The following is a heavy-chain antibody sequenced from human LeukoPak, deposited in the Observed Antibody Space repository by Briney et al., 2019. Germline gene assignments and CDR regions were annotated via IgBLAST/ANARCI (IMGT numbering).Heavy chain of an antibody. CDR3: ARGLGNYYDSSGYYYGPFDY. CDR2: IGIAGDT. Sequence: TGGSLRLSCAASGFTFSSYDMHWVRQATGKGLEWVSAIGIAGDTYYPGSVKGRFTISRENAKNSLYLQMNSLRAGDTAVYYCARGLGNYYDSSGYYYGPFDYWGQGTLVTVSS. CDR1: GFTFSSYD. J-gene: IGHJ4*02. D-gene: IGHD3-22*01. V-gene: IGHV3-13*01.